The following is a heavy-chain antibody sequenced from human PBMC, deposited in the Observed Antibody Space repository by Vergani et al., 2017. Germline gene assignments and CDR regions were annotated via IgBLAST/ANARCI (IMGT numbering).Heavy chain of an antibody. J-gene: IGHJ4*02. Sequence: QVQLVQSGAEVKKPGSSVKVSCKASGGTFSSYAISWVRQAPGQGLEWMGRIIPILGIANYAQKFQGRVTITADKSTSTAYMELSSLRSEDTAVYYCARYKCSGGSCYGEVSDYWSQGTLVTVSS. CDR2: IIPILGIA. CDR3: ARYKCSGGSCYGEVSDY. D-gene: IGHD2-15*01. CDR1: GGTFSSYA. V-gene: IGHV1-69*04.